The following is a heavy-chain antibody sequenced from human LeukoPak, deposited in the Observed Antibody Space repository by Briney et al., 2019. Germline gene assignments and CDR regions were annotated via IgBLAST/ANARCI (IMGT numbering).Heavy chain of an antibody. J-gene: IGHJ3*02. CDR1: GGSINSHY. CDR2: IYTSGST. D-gene: IGHD2-2*01. V-gene: IGHV4-4*09. Sequence: SETLSLTCTVSGGSINSHYWSWLRQPPGKGLEWIGYIYTSGSTNYNPSLKSRVTISVDTSKNQFSLKLSSVTAADTAVYYCARRKRGYCSGTSCPGAFDIWGQGTMVTVSS. CDR3: ARRKRGYCSGTSCPGAFDI.